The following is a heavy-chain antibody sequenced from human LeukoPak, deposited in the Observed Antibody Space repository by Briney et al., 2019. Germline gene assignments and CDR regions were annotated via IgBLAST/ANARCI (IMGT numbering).Heavy chain of an antibody. J-gene: IGHJ6*03. Sequence: ASVKVSCKAAGYTFTGYYMHGVRQAPAQGLAGMGWINPNSGGTNYAQKFQGRVTMTRDTSISTAYMELSRLRSDDTAVYYCARDPTRRPDIVVVPATSTPYYYYYMDVWGKGTTVTVSS. CDR1: GYTFTGYY. CDR3: ARDPTRRPDIVVVPATSTPYYYYYMDV. D-gene: IGHD2-2*01. V-gene: IGHV1-2*02. CDR2: INPNSGGT.